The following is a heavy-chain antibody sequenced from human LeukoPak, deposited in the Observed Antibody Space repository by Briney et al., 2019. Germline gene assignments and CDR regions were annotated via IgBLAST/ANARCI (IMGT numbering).Heavy chain of an antibody. CDR2: IRSKANSYAT. J-gene: IGHJ4*02. V-gene: IGHV3-73*01. Sequence: GGSLRLSCAASGFTFSGSAMHWVRQASRKGLEWVGRIRSKANSYATAYAASVKGRFTISRDDSKNTAYLQMNSLKTEDTAVYYCARFGDSDYWGQGTLVTVSS. CDR1: GFTFSGSA. CDR3: ARFGDSDY. D-gene: IGHD2-21*02.